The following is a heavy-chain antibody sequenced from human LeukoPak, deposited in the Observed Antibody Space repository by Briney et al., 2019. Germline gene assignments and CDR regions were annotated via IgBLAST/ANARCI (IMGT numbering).Heavy chain of an antibody. D-gene: IGHD3-9*01. Sequence: GGSLRLSCAASGFTFSTYWMTWVRQAPGKGLEWVANMKGDGSEIYYVDSVKGRFTISRDNAKNSLYLQMNSLRAEDTAVYYCARDGVRYRDFDYWGQGTLVTVSS. CDR2: MKGDGSEI. CDR3: ARDGVRYRDFDY. CDR1: GFTFSTYW. J-gene: IGHJ4*02. V-gene: IGHV3-7*01.